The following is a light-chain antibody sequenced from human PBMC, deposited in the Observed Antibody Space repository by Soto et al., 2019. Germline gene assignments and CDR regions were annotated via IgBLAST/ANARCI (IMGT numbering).Light chain of an antibody. Sequence: DIPITQSPFSLSASVGDRVTITCRASQGIRNDLGWYQQKPGKAPKCLIFAASSLKSGVPSRFSGSGSGTEFTLTISSLQSEDFAVYHCQQYNNWPPTFGQGTKVDIK. CDR2: AAS. CDR3: QQYNNWPPT. J-gene: IGKJ1*01. CDR1: QGIRND. V-gene: IGKV1-17*01.